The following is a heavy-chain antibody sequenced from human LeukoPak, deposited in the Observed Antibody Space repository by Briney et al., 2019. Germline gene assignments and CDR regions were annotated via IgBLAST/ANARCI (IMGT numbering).Heavy chain of an antibody. V-gene: IGHV1-18*01. J-gene: IGHJ4*02. CDR3: ARDLSIVVVIATTGGYFDY. CDR2: ISAYNGNT. D-gene: IGHD2-21*01. CDR1: GYTFTSYG. Sequence: GASVKVSCKASGYTFTSYGISWVRQAPGQGLEWMGWISAYNGNTNYAQKLQGRVTMTTDTSTSTAYMELRSLRSDDTAVYYCARDLSIVVVIATTGGYFDYWGQGTLVTVSS.